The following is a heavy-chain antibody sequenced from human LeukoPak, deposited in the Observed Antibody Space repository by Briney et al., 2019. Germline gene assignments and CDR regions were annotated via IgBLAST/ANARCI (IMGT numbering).Heavy chain of an antibody. Sequence: SETLSLTCTVSGGSISSYYWSWIRQPPGKGLEWIGYIYYSGSTSYNPSLKSRVTISVDTFKSHFSLKLSSVTAADTAVYYCARDFGDFWSLNNENWFDPWGQGTLVTVSS. V-gene: IGHV4-59*01. J-gene: IGHJ5*02. CDR2: IYYSGST. CDR1: GGSISSYY. CDR3: ARDFGDFWSLNNENWFDP. D-gene: IGHD3-3*01.